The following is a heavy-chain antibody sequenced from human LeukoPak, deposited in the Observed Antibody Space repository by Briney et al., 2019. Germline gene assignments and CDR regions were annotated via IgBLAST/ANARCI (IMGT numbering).Heavy chain of an antibody. V-gene: IGHV3-53*01. CDR2: IYSGGNT. CDR3: ARGTVTAPDY. D-gene: IGHD2-21*02. Sequence: GGSLRLSCAASGVTVSTNYMSWVRQAPGKGLEWVSVIYSGGNTYYADSVKGRFTISRDNSKNTLYLQMNRLRPEDTAVYYCARGTVTAPDYWGQGTLVTVSS. J-gene: IGHJ4*02. CDR1: GVTVSTNY.